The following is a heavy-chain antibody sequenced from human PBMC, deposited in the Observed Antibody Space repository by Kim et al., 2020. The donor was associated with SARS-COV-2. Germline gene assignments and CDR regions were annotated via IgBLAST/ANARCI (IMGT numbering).Heavy chain of an antibody. V-gene: IGHV3-11*06. D-gene: IGHD2-2*01. CDR3: ARASWLVVPAAMGGDY. Sequence: SVKGRFTISRDNAKNSLYLQMNSLRAEDTAVYYCARASWLVVPAAMGGDYWGQGTLVTVSS. J-gene: IGHJ4*02.